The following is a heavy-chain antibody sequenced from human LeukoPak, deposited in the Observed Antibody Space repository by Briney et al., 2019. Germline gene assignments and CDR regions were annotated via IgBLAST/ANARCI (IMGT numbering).Heavy chain of an antibody. V-gene: IGHV1-46*01. CDR2: INPSGGST. Sequence: ASVKVSCKASGYTFTSYYMHWVRQAPGQGLEWMGIINPSGGSTSYAQKFQGRVTMTRDTSTSTVYMELSSLRSEDTAVYYCARDFFPRTAAAGTWDYWGQGTLVTVSS. D-gene: IGHD6-13*01. J-gene: IGHJ4*02. CDR3: ARDFFPRTAAAGTWDY. CDR1: GYTFTSYY.